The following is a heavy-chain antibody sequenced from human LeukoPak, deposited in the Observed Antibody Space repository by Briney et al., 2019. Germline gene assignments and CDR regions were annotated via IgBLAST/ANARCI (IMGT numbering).Heavy chain of an antibody. Sequence: PGGSLRLSCAASGFTFDDYAMHWVRQAPGKGLEWVSGISWNSGSIGYADSVKGRFTISRDNSKNTLYLQMNSLRAEDTAVYYCAKRSGSSWYYFDYWGQGTLVTVSS. CDR3: AKRSGSSWYYFDY. CDR2: ISWNSGSI. D-gene: IGHD6-13*01. V-gene: IGHV3-9*01. CDR1: GFTFDDYA. J-gene: IGHJ4*02.